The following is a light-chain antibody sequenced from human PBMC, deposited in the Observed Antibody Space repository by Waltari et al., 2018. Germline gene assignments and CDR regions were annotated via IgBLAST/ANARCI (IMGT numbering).Light chain of an antibody. Sequence: SYVLTQPPSLSVAPGQTARITCGGNNIGIKTVHWYQHKQGQAPVLVVYDDDDRPSGIPERISGSNSGNTATLTISRVEAGDEADFYCQVWDSSTDHVVFGGGTKLTVL. J-gene: IGLJ2*01. CDR2: DDD. V-gene: IGLV3-21*02. CDR1: NIGIKT. CDR3: QVWDSSTDHVV.